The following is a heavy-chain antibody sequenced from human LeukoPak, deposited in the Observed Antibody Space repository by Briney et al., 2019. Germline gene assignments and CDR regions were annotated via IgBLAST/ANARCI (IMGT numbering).Heavy chain of an antibody. V-gene: IGHV3-30*03. CDR3: ARSRGYSYGYPYYFDY. CDR1: GFTFSSSG. CDR2: ISYDGSNK. Sequence: SGGSLRLSCAASGFTFSSSGMHWVRQAPGKGLEWVAVISYDGSNKYYADSVKGRFTFSRDNSKNTLYLQMNSLRAEDTAVYYCARSRGYSYGYPYYFDYWGQGTLVTVSS. D-gene: IGHD5-18*01. J-gene: IGHJ4*02.